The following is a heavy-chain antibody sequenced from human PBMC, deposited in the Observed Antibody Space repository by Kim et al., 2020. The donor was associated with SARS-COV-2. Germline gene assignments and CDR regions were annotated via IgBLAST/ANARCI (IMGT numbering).Heavy chain of an antibody. CDR3: AKDVVHSAAAGSSLFDY. D-gene: IGHD6-13*01. CDR1: GFTFSSYG. CDR2: ISYDGSNK. Sequence: GGSLRLSCAASGFTFSSYGMHWVRQAPGKGLEWVAVISYDGSNKYYADSVKGRFTISRDNSKNTLYLQMNSLRAEDTAVYYCAKDVVHSAAAGSSLFDYWGQGTLVTVSS. V-gene: IGHV3-30*18. J-gene: IGHJ4*02.